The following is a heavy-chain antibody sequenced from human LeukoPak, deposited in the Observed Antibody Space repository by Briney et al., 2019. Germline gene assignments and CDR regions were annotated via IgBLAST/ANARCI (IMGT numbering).Heavy chain of an antibody. CDR3: ARRLTQYDCFDP. J-gene: IGHJ5*02. CDR1: GDGVSSNSAA. V-gene: IGHV6-1*01. D-gene: IGHD2-2*01. CDR2: TYYRSTWYN. Sequence: SQTLSLTCGISGDGVSSNSAAWNWIRQSPSRGLEWLGRTYYRSTWYNDYAVSVRGRITVNPDTSKNQFSLHLNSVTPEDTAVYYCARRLTQYDCFDPWGQGILVTVSS.